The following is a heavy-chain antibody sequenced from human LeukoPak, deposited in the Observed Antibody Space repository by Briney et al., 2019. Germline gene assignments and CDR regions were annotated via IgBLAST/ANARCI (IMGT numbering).Heavy chain of an antibody. Sequence: PGGSLRLSCAASGFTFSSYWKSWVRQAPGKGLEWVANIKQDGSEKYYVDSVKGRFTISRDNAKNSLYLQMNSLRAEDTAVYYCARGPDIELMVYVNDAFDKWGQGTTVTVSS. V-gene: IGHV3-7*01. CDR2: IKQDGSEK. CDR1: GFTFSSYW. CDR3: ARGPDIELMVYVNDAFDK. D-gene: IGHD2-8*01. J-gene: IGHJ3*02.